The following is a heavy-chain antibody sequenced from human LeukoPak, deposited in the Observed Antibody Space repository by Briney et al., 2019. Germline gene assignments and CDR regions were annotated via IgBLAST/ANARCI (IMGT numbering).Heavy chain of an antibody. CDR2: TNPNSGGT. CDR1: GYTFTGYY. J-gene: IGHJ6*03. V-gene: IGHV1-2*02. Sequence: GASVKVSCKASGYTFTGYYMHWVRQAPGQGLEWMGWTNPNSGGTNYAQKFQGRVTMTRDTSISTAYMELSRLRSDDTAVYYCARENVDTAMDPDSPFNYYMDVWGKGTTVTISS. CDR3: ARENVDTAMDPDSPFNYYMDV. D-gene: IGHD5-18*01.